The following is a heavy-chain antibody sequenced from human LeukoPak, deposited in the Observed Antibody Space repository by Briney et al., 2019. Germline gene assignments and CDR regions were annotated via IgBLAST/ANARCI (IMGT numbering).Heavy chain of an antibody. V-gene: IGHV3-7*04. D-gene: IGHD3-22*01. CDR1: SFIFSRSW. Sequence: PGGSLRLSCPVCSFIFSRSWMSWARQAPGKGLEWVANINQGGSATYYVDSVKGRFTISRDNAKNSLYLQMNSLRAEDTPVYYCARVDSYDSGLSDYWGQGPLVTVSS. CDR3: ARVDSYDSGLSDY. J-gene: IGHJ4*02. CDR2: INQGGSAT.